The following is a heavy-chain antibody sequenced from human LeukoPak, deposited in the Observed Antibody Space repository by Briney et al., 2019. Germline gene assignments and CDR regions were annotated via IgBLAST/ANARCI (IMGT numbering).Heavy chain of an antibody. CDR3: AKGATSDYGSLGYFDC. Sequence: ASVKVSCKVSGYTLTELSMHWVRQAPGKGLEWMGGFDPEDGETIYAQKFQGRVTMTEDTSTDTAYMELSSLRSEDTAVYYCAKGATSDYGSLGYFDCWGQGTLVTVSS. D-gene: IGHD3-22*01. V-gene: IGHV1-24*01. CDR2: FDPEDGET. CDR1: GYTLTELS. J-gene: IGHJ4*02.